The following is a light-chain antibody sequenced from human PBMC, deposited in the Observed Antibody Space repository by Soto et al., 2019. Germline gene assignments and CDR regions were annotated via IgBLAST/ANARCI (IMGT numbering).Light chain of an antibody. V-gene: IGKV3-20*01. Sequence: EIVLTQSPGTLSLSPGERATLSCRASQSVSSSYLAWYQQKPGQAPRLLIYGASSRATGIPDRFSGSGSGTDFTLTISRLEPEDFAVYYCQQYGSSWTSGQGTKV. CDR1: QSVSSSY. CDR2: GAS. J-gene: IGKJ1*01. CDR3: QQYGSSWT.